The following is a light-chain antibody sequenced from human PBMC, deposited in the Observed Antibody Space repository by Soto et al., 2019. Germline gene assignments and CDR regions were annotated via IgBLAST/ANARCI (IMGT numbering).Light chain of an antibody. CDR1: SSNIGAGYD. V-gene: IGLV1-40*01. J-gene: IGLJ2*01. CDR3: QSYDNSPTGVV. CDR2: GDT. Sequence: QSALTQPPSVSGAPGQRVTISCTGSSSNIGAGYDVHWYQQVPGTAPKLLIYGDTNRPSGVPDRFSGSKSGTSASLAITGLQADDEAQYYCQSYDNSPTGVVFGGGTQLTVL.